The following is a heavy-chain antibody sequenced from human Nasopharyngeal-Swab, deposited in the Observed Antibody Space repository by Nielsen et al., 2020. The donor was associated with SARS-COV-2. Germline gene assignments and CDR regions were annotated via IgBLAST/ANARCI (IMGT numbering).Heavy chain of an antibody. V-gene: IGHV3-7*03. D-gene: IGHD2-15*01. CDR1: GFTFSSYW. CDR3: ATPGTRCSGDSCDMWVFDY. J-gene: IGHJ4*02. CDR2: TKEDGTVT. Sequence: GGSLRLSCAATGFTFSSYWMSWVRQAPGRGLEWLAHTKEDGTVTHYVDSVRGRFTVSRDNAKNSLFLQMNSLRAEDTAIYYCATPGTRCSGDSCDMWVFDYWGQGTQVTVSS.